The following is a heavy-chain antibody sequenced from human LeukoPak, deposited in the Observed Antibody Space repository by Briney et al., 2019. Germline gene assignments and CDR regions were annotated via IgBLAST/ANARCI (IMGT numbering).Heavy chain of an antibody. V-gene: IGHV3-30*04. Sequence: GGSLRLSCAASGFTLSSYAMHWVRQAPGKGLEWVAVISYDGSNKYYADSVKGRFTISRDNSKNTLYLQMNSLRAEDTAVYYCARGVMVRGVHLDYWGQGTLVTVSS. J-gene: IGHJ4*02. CDR2: ISYDGSNK. CDR3: ARGVMVRGVHLDY. CDR1: GFTLSSYA. D-gene: IGHD3-10*01.